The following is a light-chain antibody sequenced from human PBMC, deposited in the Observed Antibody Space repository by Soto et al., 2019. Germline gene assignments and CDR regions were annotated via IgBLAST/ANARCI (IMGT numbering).Light chain of an antibody. CDR3: QQXXKWPWT. V-gene: IGKV3-15*01. CDR2: GAS. Sequence: DIVMTQSPATLSMSPGERATLSCRASQTINKNLAWNQQKPGQAPRLLIYGASTRATGIPDRFSGSGSGTXXXXXXXXXXXXXXXVYSCQQXXKWPWTFGQGTKVEIK. CDR1: QTINKN. J-gene: IGKJ1*01.